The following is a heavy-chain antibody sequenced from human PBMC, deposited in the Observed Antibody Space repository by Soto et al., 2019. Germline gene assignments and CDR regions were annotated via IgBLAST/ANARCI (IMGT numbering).Heavy chain of an antibody. CDR1: GFTFSSSA. CDR2: ISGGGGTT. V-gene: IGHV3-23*01. Sequence: DVQLLESGGGLVQPGGSLRLSCAASGFTFSSSAMSWVRQAPGKGLEWVSVISGGGGTTYYADSVKGRFTISRDISKNTLYLQMINLRADDTAVYYCAKNDYSTSTPFDYWGQGTLVTVSS. D-gene: IGHD4-4*01. J-gene: IGHJ4*02. CDR3: AKNDYSTSTPFDY.